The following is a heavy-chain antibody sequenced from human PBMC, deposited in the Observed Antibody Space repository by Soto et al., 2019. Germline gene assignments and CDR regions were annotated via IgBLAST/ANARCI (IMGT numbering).Heavy chain of an antibody. CDR3: ARSIALSGLDY. V-gene: IGHV3-30-3*01. CDR1: GFTFSSYS. Sequence: QVQLVESGGGVVQPGTSLRLSCAASGFTFSSYSMNWVRQAPGRGLEWVAVISYDETKRYYGDSVKGRFSISRDTAKNTLHLHMNSLRAEDTAVYYCARSIALSGLDYWGQGTRVTVSS. D-gene: IGHD6-19*01. CDR2: ISYDETKR. J-gene: IGHJ4*02.